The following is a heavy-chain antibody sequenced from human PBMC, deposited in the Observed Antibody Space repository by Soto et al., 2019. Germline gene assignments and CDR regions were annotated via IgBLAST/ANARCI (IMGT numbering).Heavy chain of an antibody. J-gene: IGHJ6*03. CDR2: ISSSSSYI. Sequence: EVQLVESGGGLVKPGGSLRLSCAASGFTFSSYSMNWVRQAPGKGLEWVSSISSSSSYIYYADSVKGRFTISRDNTKSSLYLQMHSLGAEDTTVYYCARSYDYGDYYYYYYMDFWGKGTTVTVSS. CDR3: ARSYDYGDYYYYYYMDF. CDR1: GFTFSSYS. D-gene: IGHD4-17*01. V-gene: IGHV3-21*01.